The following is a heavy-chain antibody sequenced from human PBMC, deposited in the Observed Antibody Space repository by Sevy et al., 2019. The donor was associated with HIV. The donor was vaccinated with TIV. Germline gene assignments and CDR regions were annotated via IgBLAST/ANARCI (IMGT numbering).Heavy chain of an antibody. CDR3: ARDRINPGESVLDY. V-gene: IGHV4-30-4*01. J-gene: IGHJ4*02. CDR2: IYYSGST. Sequence: SETLSLTCTVSGGSISSGDYYWSWIRQPPGKGLEWIGYIYYSGSTYYNPSPKSRVTISVDTSKNQFSLKLSSVTAADTAVYYCARDRINPGESVLDYWGQGTLVTVSS. D-gene: IGHD2-15*01. CDR1: GGSISSGDYY.